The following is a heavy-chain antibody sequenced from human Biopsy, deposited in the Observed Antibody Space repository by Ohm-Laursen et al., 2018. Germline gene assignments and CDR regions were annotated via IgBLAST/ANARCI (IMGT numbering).Heavy chain of an antibody. J-gene: IGHJ5*02. CDR1: GYTFTSYD. V-gene: IGHV1-8*01. CDR3: ERPSGGVSTIGFDP. Sequence: GPSVTVSCKASGYTFTSYDITWVRQASGQGPEWIGWLNPVSGNSNFGQKFRGRVTVTSYTSISTAYMELSGLTSADTGIYYCERPSGGVSTIGFDPWGQGTLVIVSS. CDR2: LNPVSGNS. D-gene: IGHD5/OR15-5a*01.